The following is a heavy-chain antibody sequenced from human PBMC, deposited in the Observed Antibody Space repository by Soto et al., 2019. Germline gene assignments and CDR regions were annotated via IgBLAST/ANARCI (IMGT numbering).Heavy chain of an antibody. CDR3: ARDSSGSYPLVGY. CDR1: GGSISSSSYY. J-gene: IGHJ4*02. V-gene: IGHV4-39*02. CDR2: IYYSGST. Sequence: SETLSLTCTVSGGSISSSSYYWGWIRQPPGKGLEWIGSIYYSGSTYYNPSLKSRVTISVDTSKNQFSLKLSSVTAADTAVYYCARDSSGSYPLVGYWGQGTLVTVSS. D-gene: IGHD3-10*01.